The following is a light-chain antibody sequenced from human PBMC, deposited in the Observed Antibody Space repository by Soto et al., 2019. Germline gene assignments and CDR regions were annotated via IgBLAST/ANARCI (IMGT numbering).Light chain of an antibody. CDR2: GAS. CDR3: QQCDDWPIT. Sequence: EKVMTQSPATLSVSPGERATLSCRASQNVNSNLVWYQQKPGQAPRLLIYGASTRATGIPARFSGSASGTEFPLTISSLQSEDIAVYYGQQCDDWPITFGGGTKVEIK. V-gene: IGKV3-15*01. J-gene: IGKJ4*01. CDR1: QNVNSN.